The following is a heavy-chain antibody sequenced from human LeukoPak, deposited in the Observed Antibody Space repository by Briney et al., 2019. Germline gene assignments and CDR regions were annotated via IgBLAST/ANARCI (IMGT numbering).Heavy chain of an antibody. CDR1: GFTLSSYA. V-gene: IGHV3-23*01. CDR2: ISGSGGST. Sequence: GGSLRLSCAASGFTLSSYAMSWVRQAPGKGLEWVAAISGSGGSTYNADSVIGLFTIYRDNSKNTLYLQINSLRVEYSAVHNCAKDHDYGSGYYYYIDYWGQGTLVTVSS. CDR3: AKDHDYGSGYYYYIDY. D-gene: IGHD3-3*01. J-gene: IGHJ4*02.